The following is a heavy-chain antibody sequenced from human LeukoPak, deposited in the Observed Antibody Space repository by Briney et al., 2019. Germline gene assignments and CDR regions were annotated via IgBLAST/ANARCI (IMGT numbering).Heavy chain of an antibody. V-gene: IGHV3-9*01. CDR3: AKEYKDFDY. D-gene: IGHD1-14*01. Sequence: GGSLRLSCAASGFTFSSYGMGWVRQAPGKGLGWVSGISWNSGSIAYADSVKGRFTISRDNAKNSLYLQMNSLRAEDTALYYCAKEYKDFDYWGQGTLVTVSS. CDR1: GFTFSSYG. J-gene: IGHJ4*02. CDR2: ISWNSGSI.